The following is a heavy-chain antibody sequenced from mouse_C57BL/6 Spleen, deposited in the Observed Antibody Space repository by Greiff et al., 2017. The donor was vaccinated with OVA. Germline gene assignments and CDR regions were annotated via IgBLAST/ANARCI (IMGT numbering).Heavy chain of an antibody. CDR2: IYPGSGST. V-gene: IGHV1-55*01. CDR1: GYTFTSYW. J-gene: IGHJ2*01. D-gene: IGHD2-3*01. CDR3: ASPDGYYLKFDY. Sequence: QVQLKQPGAELVKPGASVKMSCKASGYTFTSYWITWVKQRPGQGLEWIGDIYPGSGSTNYNEKFKSKATLTVDTSSSTAYMQLSSLTSEDSAVYYCASPDGYYLKFDYWGQGTTLTVSS.